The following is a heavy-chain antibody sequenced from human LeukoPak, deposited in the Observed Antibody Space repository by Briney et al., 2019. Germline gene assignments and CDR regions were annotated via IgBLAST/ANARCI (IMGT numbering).Heavy chain of an antibody. CDR1: GFTFSSYR. J-gene: IGHJ4*02. CDR3: ARESAAGVSFDY. CDR2: INTDGRTT. Sequence: GGSLRLSCVSSGFTFSSYRMHWVRQAPGKGLVWVSRINTDGRTTTYADSVKGRFTISRDNAKNTLYLQMNSLRAEDTAVYYCARESAAGVSFDYWGQGTLVTVSS. D-gene: IGHD6-13*01. V-gene: IGHV3-74*01.